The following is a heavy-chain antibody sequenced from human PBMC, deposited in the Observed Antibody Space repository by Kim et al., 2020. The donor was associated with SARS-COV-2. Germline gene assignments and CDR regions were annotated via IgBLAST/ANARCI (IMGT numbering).Heavy chain of an antibody. J-gene: IGHJ4*02. CDR3: ARAADTAMVD. D-gene: IGHD5-18*01. V-gene: IGHV1-46*01. Sequence: SYAQRLQGRVTVTRDTSASTVYMELNSLPSEDTALYYCARAADTAMVDWGQGTLVTVSS.